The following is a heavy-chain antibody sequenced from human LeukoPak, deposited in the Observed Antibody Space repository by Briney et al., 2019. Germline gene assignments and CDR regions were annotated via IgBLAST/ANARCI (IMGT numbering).Heavy chain of an antibody. CDR2: ISRSSGSSI. CDR1: GFTFNSYG. CDR3: ATYKNQPHTQFLDF. V-gene: IGHV3-48*03. D-gene: IGHD5-24*01. Sequence: PGGSLRLSCAASGFTFNSYGIHWVRQAPGKGLEWVPYISRSSGSSIYYADSVKGRFTTSRDNARNSLSLQMNSLRSEDTAVYYCATYKNQPHTQFLDFWGQGALVTVSA. J-gene: IGHJ4*02.